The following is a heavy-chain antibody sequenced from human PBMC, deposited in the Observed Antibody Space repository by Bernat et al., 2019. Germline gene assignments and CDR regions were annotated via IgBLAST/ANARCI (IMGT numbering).Heavy chain of an antibody. V-gene: IGHV5-10-1*03. J-gene: IGHJ4*02. CDR2: IDPSDSYT. CDR3: ARAGYYDSSADY. Sequence: EVQLVQSGAEVKKPGESLRISCKGSGYSFTSYWISWVRQMPGKGLEWMGRIDPSDSYTNYSPSFQGPVTISADKSISTAYLQWSSLKASDTAMYYCARAGYYDSSADYWGQGTLVTVSS. CDR1: GYSFTSYW. D-gene: IGHD3-22*01.